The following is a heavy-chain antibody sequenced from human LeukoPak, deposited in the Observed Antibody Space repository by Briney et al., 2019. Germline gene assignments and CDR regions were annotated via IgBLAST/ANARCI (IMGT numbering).Heavy chain of an antibody. CDR1: GFTFSSYS. V-gene: IGHV3-48*01. Sequence: GGSLRLSCAASGFTFSSYSMNWVRQAPGKGLEWVSYISSSSSTIYYADSVKGRFTISRDNAKNSLYLQMNSLRAEDTAVYYCARDDGEYSGYVDYWGQGTLVTVSS. CDR3: ARDDGEYSGYVDY. J-gene: IGHJ4*02. CDR2: ISSSSSTI. D-gene: IGHD5-12*01.